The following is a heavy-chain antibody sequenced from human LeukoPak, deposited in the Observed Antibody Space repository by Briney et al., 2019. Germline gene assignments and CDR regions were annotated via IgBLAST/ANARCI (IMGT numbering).Heavy chain of an antibody. CDR2: IYSGGST. CDR1: GFTASSNY. Sequence: GGSLRLSCTASGFTASSNYMSWVRQAPGKGLEWVSVIYSGGSTYYADSVKGRFTISRDNSKNTLYLQMNSLRAEDTAVYYCARSWIQLWGLRYWGQGTLVTVSS. D-gene: IGHD5-18*01. CDR3: ARSWIQLWGLRY. V-gene: IGHV3-66*01. J-gene: IGHJ4*02.